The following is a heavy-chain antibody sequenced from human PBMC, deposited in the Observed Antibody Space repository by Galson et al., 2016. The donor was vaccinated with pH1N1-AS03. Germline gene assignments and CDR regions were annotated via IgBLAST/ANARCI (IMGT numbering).Heavy chain of an antibody. CDR1: GFTINNNY. D-gene: IGHD3-16*01. CDR3: AREPWGSTQGEY. CDR2: IYGGGDT. Sequence: ASGFTINNNYMSWVRQAPGKGLEWVSVIYGGGDTFYADSVKGRFTISRDNSKNTAYLQMNSLRVEDTAVYYCAREPWGSTQGEYWGQGTLVTVSS. V-gene: IGHV3-53*01. J-gene: IGHJ4*02.